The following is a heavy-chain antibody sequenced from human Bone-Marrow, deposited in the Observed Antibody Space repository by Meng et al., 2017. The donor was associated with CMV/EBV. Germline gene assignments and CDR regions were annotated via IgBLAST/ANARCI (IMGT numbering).Heavy chain of an antibody. Sequence: SETLSLTCTVSGGSISSGGYYWSWIRQHPGKGLEWIGYIYYSGSTNYNPSLKSRVTISVDTSKNQFSLKLSSVTAADTAVYYCAREHYGSGSYYSPYFDYWGQGQLVNVSS. J-gene: IGHJ4*02. CDR2: IYYSGST. CDR1: GGSISSGGYY. V-gene: IGHV4-61*08. CDR3: AREHYGSGSYYSPYFDY. D-gene: IGHD3-10*01.